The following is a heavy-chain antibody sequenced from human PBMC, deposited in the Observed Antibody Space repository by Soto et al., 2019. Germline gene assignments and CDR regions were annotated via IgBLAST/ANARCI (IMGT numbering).Heavy chain of an antibody. Sequence: QVQLVESGGGVVQPGRSLRLSCAASGFTFSSYGMHWVRQAPGKGLEWVAVIWYDGSNKYYADSVKGRFTISRDNSKNTLYLQMNSLRAEDTAVYYCARDWLPVAGVDAFDIWGQGTMVTVSS. CDR1: GFTFSSYG. J-gene: IGHJ3*02. CDR3: ARDWLPVAGVDAFDI. V-gene: IGHV3-33*01. CDR2: IWYDGSNK. D-gene: IGHD6-19*01.